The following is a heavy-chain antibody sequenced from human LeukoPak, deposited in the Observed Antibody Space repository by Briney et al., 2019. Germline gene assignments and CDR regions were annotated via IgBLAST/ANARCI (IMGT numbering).Heavy chain of an antibody. CDR3: ARAQFPLTGTSRAPYNWFDP. CDR1: GFTVSSNY. D-gene: IGHD3-9*01. V-gene: IGHV3-53*01. CDR2: IYSGGST. J-gene: IGHJ5*02. Sequence: GGSLRLSCAASGFTVSSNYMSWVRQAPGKGLEWVSVIYSGGSTYYADSVKGRFTISRDNSKNTLYLQMNSLRAEDTAVYYCARAQFPLTGTSRAPYNWFDPWGQGTLVTVSS.